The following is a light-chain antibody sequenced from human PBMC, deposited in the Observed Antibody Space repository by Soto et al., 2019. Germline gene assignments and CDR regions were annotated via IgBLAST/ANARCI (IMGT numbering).Light chain of an antibody. J-gene: IGKJ1*01. V-gene: IGKV1-5*01. CDR1: QSISKW. Sequence: EIELNECTSTLSASVGDRVVVTCRASQSISKWLAWYQQKPGKAPKFLIYDASTLESGVPSRFSGSGSGTEFTLTISSLQTEDFATFYCKQYSTFPRTFGYGTKVDIK. CDR3: KQYSTFPRT. CDR2: DAS.